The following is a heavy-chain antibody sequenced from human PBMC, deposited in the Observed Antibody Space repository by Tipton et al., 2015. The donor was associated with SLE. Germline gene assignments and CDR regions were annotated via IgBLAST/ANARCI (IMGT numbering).Heavy chain of an antibody. CDR1: GFTFDKFW. J-gene: IGHJ4*02. CDR3: SPLDYRVEY. Sequence: SLRLSCAASGFTFDKFWMHWIRQAPGKGLMWVARIYSDGRSPSYADSVKGRFTISRDTAKNTLDLQMDSLRAEDTAVYYCSPLDYRVEYWGQGTLVTVSS. CDR2: IYSDGRSP. D-gene: IGHD5/OR15-5a*01. V-gene: IGHV3-74*01.